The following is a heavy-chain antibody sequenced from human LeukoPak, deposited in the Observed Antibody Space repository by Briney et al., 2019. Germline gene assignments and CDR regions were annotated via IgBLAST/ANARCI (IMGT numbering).Heavy chain of an antibody. D-gene: IGHD3-10*01. CDR3: ARAAGGLDYGSGSLLDY. Sequence: PSETLSLTCTVSGGSISSSSYYWGWIRQPPGKGLEWIGSIYYSGSTYYNPSLKSRVTISVDTSKNQFSLKLSSVTAADTAVYYCARAAGGLDYGSGSLLDYWGQGTLVTVSS. J-gene: IGHJ4*02. CDR1: GGSISSSSYY. CDR2: IYYSGST. V-gene: IGHV4-39*07.